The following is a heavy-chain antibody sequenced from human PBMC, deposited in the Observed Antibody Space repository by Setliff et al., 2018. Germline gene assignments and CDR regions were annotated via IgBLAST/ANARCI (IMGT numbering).Heavy chain of an antibody. CDR3: VTAQGAEHFDY. CDR2: MHPNSGNT. CDR1: GYTFTSYG. V-gene: IGHV1-8*02. Sequence: ASVKVSCKASGYTFTSYGISWVRQATGQGLEWMGWMHPNSGNTGYAQKFQGRVTMTSNTAINTAYMELMRLTSEDTAVYYCVTAQGAEHFDYWGQGSLVTVSS. J-gene: IGHJ4*02. D-gene: IGHD3-16*01.